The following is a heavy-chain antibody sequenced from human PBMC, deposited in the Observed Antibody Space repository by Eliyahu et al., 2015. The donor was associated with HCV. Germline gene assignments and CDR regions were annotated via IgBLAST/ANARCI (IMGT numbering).Heavy chain of an antibody. J-gene: IGHJ5*02. V-gene: IGHV4-59*01. CDR1: GGSITTXS. D-gene: IGHD6-19*01. CDR2: IHYSGST. CDR3: ASGGGGIAVAGTGGWFDP. Sequence: QVQLQESGPGLVKPSETLSLTCTVSGGSITTXSWRWIRQPPGKGLEWIGYIHYSGSTNYNPSLKSRVAISLDTSKNQFSLNLTSVTAADTAVYYCASGGGGIAVAGTGGWFDPWGQGTLVTVSS.